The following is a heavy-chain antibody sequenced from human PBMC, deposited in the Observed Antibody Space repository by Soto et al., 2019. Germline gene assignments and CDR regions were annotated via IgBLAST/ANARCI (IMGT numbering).Heavy chain of an antibody. CDR1: GGSFSYYA. CDR2: IIPFSAAT. V-gene: IGHV1-69*01. CDR3: ARSGEAYYDVLTGYYKGSWFDP. J-gene: IGHJ5*02. Sequence: QVQLVQSGAEVKKPGSSVRVSCKASGGSFSYYAITWARQAPGQGLEWMGGIIPFSAATNYAQKFQGRVTITADASTRTAYMELSSLRPEDTAVYYCARSGEAYYDVLTGYYKGSWFDPWGQGTLVTVSS. D-gene: IGHD3-9*01.